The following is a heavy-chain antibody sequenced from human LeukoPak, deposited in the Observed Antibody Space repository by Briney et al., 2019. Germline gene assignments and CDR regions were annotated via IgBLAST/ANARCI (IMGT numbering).Heavy chain of an antibody. V-gene: IGHV3-33*01. Sequence: GGSLRLSCAASGFTFSSYGMHWVRQAPGKGLEWVAVIWYDGGNKYYADSVKGRFTISRDNSKNTLYLQMNSLRAEDTAVYYCARDTLDIVVVPELDYWGQGTLVTVSS. CDR2: IWYDGGNK. D-gene: IGHD2-2*01. CDR3: ARDTLDIVVVPELDY. J-gene: IGHJ4*02. CDR1: GFTFSSYG.